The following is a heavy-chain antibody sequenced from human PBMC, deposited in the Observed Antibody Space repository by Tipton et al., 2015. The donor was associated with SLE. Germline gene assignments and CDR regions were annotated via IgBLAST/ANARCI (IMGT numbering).Heavy chain of an antibody. CDR3: AREVADIVVATALKPNDAFDI. Sequence: SLRLSCAASGFIFSSYEMNWVRQAPGKGLEWVSSISSSSSYIYYADSVKGRFTISRDNAKNSLYLQMNSLRAEDTAVYYCAREVADIVVATALKPNDAFDIWGQGTMVTVSS. J-gene: IGHJ3*02. D-gene: IGHD2-2*01. V-gene: IGHV3-21*01. CDR1: GFIFSSYE. CDR2: ISSSSSYI.